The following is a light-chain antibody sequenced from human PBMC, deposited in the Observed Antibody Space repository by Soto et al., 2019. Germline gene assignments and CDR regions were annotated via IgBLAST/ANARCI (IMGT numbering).Light chain of an antibody. Sequence: EIVLTQSPATLSLSPGERATLSCRASQSIATYLAWYQQKPGQPPRLLIYDAFYRATGIPGRFSGSGSGTDFTLTISSLEPEDFGVYYCQQRRNWPLTFGQGTKVEIK. CDR2: DAF. J-gene: IGKJ1*01. CDR3: QQRRNWPLT. V-gene: IGKV3-11*01. CDR1: QSIATY.